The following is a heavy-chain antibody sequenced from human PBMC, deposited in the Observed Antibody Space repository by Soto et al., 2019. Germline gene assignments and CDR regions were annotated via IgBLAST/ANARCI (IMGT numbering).Heavy chain of an antibody. Sequence: QVQLVQSGAEVKKPGSSVKVSCKASGGTFSSYTISWVRQAPGQGLEWMGRIIPILGIANYAQKFQGRVTITADKSTSTAYMELSSLRSEDTAVYYCARDRVAANFSPKNWYFDLWGRGTLVTVSS. CDR1: GGTFSSYT. CDR3: ARDRVAANFSPKNWYFDL. J-gene: IGHJ2*01. D-gene: IGHD2-15*01. V-gene: IGHV1-69*08. CDR2: IIPILGIA.